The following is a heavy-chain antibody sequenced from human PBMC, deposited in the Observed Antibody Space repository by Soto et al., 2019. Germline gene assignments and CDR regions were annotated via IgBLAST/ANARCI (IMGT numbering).Heavy chain of an antibody. Sequence: ASVKVSCKASGGTFSSYTISWVRQAPGQGLEWMGRIIPILGIANYAQKFQGRVTITADKSTSTAYMELSSLRSEDTAVYYCAGLYSGSYPADFQYYYYGMDVWGQGTTVTVSS. D-gene: IGHD1-26*01. CDR1: GGTFSSYT. V-gene: IGHV1-69*02. CDR3: AGLYSGSYPADFQYYYYGMDV. CDR2: IIPILGIA. J-gene: IGHJ6*02.